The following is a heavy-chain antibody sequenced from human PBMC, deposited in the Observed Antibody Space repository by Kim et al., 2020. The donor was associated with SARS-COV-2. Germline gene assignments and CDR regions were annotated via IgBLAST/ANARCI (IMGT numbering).Heavy chain of an antibody. V-gene: IGHV1-3*01. CDR3: AREGSGSYNWFDP. Sequence: SPPCQGRVTITRARAATTAYMELSSLTSKDTAVYYCAREGSGSYNWFDPWGQGTLVTVSS. D-gene: IGHD3-10*01. J-gene: IGHJ5*02.